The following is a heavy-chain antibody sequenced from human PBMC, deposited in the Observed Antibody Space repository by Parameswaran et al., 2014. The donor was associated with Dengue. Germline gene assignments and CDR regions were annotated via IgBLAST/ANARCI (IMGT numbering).Heavy chain of an antibody. J-gene: IGHJ5*02. Sequence: WIRQPPGKGLVWVSRINSDGSSTSYADSVKGRFTISRDNAKNTLYLQMNSLRAEDTAVYYCAREVVVVVAATLYGWFDPWGQGTLGTVSS. CDR3: AREVVVVVAATLYGWFDP. D-gene: IGHD2-15*01. V-gene: IGHV3-74*01. CDR2: INSDGSST.